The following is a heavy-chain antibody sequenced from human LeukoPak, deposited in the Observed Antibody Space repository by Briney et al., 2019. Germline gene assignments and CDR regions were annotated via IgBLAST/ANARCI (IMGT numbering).Heavy chain of an antibody. V-gene: IGHV4-59*01. J-gene: IGHJ6*02. CDR1: GGSISSYY. CDR3: AREVSTTVRGVIGLMDV. Sequence: SETLSLTCTVSGGSISSYYWSWIRQPPGKGLEWIGYIYYSGSTNYNPSLKSRVTISVDTSKNQFSLKLSSVTAADTAVYYCAREVSTTVRGVIGLMDVWGQGTTVTVSS. D-gene: IGHD3-10*01. CDR2: IYYSGST.